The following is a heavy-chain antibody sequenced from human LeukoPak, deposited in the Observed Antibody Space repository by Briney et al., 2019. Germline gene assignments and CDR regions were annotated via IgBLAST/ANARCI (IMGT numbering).Heavy chain of an antibody. J-gene: IGHJ5*02. Sequence: GASVKVSCKASGYTFTGYYIHWVRQAPGQGLEWMGWMNPNSGDTNYAQKFQGRVTMTSDTSISTAYMELSRLRFDDTAVYFCARKIPYELLYIGWFDPWGQGTLVTVSS. V-gene: IGHV1-2*02. CDR2: MNPNSGDT. CDR1: GYTFTGYY. D-gene: IGHD2-2*02. CDR3: ARKIPYELLYIGWFDP.